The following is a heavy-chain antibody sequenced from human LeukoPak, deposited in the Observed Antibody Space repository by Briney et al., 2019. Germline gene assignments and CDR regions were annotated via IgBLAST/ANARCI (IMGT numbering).Heavy chain of an antibody. CDR2: LFHSGTR. D-gene: IGHD6-13*01. CDR3: ARRRGWKQQLVYFDY. V-gene: IGHV4-59*08. CDR1: GGSITSYY. J-gene: IGHJ4*02. Sequence: SETLSLTCTVSGGSITSYYWSWIRQPPGKGLEWIGYLFHSGTRRYNPSLKSRVTISADTTKNQIFLTLISTTAADTAVYYCARRRGWKQQLVYFDYWGQGTLATVSS.